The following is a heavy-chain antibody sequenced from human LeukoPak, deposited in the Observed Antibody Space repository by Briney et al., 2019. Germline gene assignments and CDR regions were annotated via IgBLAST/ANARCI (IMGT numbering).Heavy chain of an antibody. D-gene: IGHD5-18*01. Sequence: GGSLRLSCAASGFTFSSYSMNWVRQAPGKGLEWVSYISSSSSTIYYADSVEGRFTISRDNAKNSLYLQMNSLRAEDTAVYYCAREAAMISWGQGTLVTVSS. CDR3: AREAAMIS. CDR2: ISSSSSTI. V-gene: IGHV3-48*01. J-gene: IGHJ5*02. CDR1: GFTFSSYS.